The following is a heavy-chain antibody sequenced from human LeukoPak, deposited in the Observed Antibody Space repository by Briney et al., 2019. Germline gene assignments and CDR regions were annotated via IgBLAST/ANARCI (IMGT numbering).Heavy chain of an antibody. D-gene: IGHD1-26*01. V-gene: IGHV1-18*01. Sequence: GASVKVSCKASGYSFTTYAISWVRQAPGQGLEWMGWIGADNEDVKYAQRFQGRVLMTTDTSTTTVYMDLWDLTSDDTAVYYCARDRMAVGATDFDHWGQGTLVTVSS. CDR3: ARDRMAVGATDFDH. CDR1: GYSFTTYA. CDR2: IGADNEDV. J-gene: IGHJ4*02.